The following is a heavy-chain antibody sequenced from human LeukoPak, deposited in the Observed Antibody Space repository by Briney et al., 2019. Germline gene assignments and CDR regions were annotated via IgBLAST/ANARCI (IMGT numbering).Heavy chain of an antibody. V-gene: IGHV1-18*01. J-gene: IGHJ3*02. Sequence: ASVKACCKASGYTCTSSGTSWVRQAPGQGLGWMGWISSYNGDAIYAPKLPGRVTVTTDPSTSTAYMELRSLRSDDTAVYYCAREGGYSALNDAFDIWGQGTMVTVSS. CDR2: ISSYNGDA. D-gene: IGHD5-18*01. CDR3: AREGGYSALNDAFDI. CDR1: GYTCTSSG.